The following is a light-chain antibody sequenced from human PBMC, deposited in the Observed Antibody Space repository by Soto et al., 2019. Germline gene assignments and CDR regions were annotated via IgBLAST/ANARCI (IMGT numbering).Light chain of an antibody. CDR3: CSYAGASPSLV. V-gene: IGLV2-23*01. CDR2: EGS. CDR1: SSDVGGYNL. Sequence: QSVLTQPASVSGSPGQSITISCTGTSSDVGGYNLVSWYQQHPGRAPKLMIYEGSKRPSGVSTRFSGSKSGNTASLTISGLQAEDEASYYCCSYAGASPSLVFGGGTKVTVL. J-gene: IGLJ3*02.